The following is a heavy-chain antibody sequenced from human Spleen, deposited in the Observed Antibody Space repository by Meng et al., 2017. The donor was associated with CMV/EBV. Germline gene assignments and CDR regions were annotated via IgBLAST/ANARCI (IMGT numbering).Heavy chain of an antibody. CDR3: ARGLVVVPAAMPY. Sequence: CAASGFTFSSYWMHWVRQAPGKGLVWVSRINSDGSSTSYADSVKGRFTISRDNAKNTLYLQMNSLRAEDTAVYYCARGLVVVPAAMPYWGQGTLITVSS. J-gene: IGHJ4*02. D-gene: IGHD2-2*01. CDR1: GFTFSSYW. CDR2: INSDGSST. V-gene: IGHV3-74*01.